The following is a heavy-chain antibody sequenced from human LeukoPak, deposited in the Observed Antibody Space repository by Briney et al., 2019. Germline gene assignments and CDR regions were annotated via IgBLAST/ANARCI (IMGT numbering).Heavy chain of an antibody. V-gene: IGHV5-10-1*01. J-gene: IGHJ4*02. CDR3: ARQGITMVRGVIPNFDY. Sequence: GESLKISCKGSGYSFTSYWISWVRQMPGKGLEWMGRIDPSDSYTNYSPSFQGHVTISADKSISTAYLQWSSLKASDTAMYYCARQGITMVRGVIPNFDYWGQGTLDTVSS. CDR1: GYSFTSYW. D-gene: IGHD3-10*01. CDR2: IDPSDSYT.